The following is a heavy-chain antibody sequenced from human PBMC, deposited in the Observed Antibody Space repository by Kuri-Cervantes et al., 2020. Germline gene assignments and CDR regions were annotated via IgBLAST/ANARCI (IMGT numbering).Heavy chain of an antibody. V-gene: IGHV3-30*02. CDR1: GFTFSSYG. CDR2: IRYDGSNK. D-gene: IGHD3-10*01. CDR3: AKVGAYGSGSYYYYYMDV. Sequence: GGSLRLSCAASGFTFSSYGMHWVRQAPGKGLEWVAFIRYDGSNKYYADSVKGRFTISRDNSKNTLYLQINSLRAEDTAVYYCAKVGAYGSGSYYYYYMDVRGKGTTVTVSS. J-gene: IGHJ6*03.